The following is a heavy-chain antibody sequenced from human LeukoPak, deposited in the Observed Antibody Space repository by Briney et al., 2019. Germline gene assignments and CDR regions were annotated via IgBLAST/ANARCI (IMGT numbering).Heavy chain of an antibody. CDR3: AKAPLSYDSSGPFDY. J-gene: IGHJ4*02. D-gene: IGHD3-22*01. CDR2: ISGNGVST. Sequence: GGSLRLSCAASGFTFNFYAMSWVRQAPGKGLEWVSAISGNGVSTYYADSVKGRFTISRDNSKNTLYLQMNSLRAEDTAVYYCAKAPLSYDSSGPFDYWGQGTLVTVSS. CDR1: GFTFNFYA. V-gene: IGHV3-23*01.